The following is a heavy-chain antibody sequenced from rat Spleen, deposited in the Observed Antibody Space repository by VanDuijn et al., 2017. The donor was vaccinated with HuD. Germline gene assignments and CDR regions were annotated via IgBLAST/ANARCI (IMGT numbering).Heavy chain of an antibody. J-gene: IGHJ4*01. V-gene: IGHV5-58*01. CDR2: ISPDGGST. CDR3: GKDMNYYSTYPFYVMGD. CDR1: GFPFCGYW. D-gene: IGHD1-2*01. Sequence: EVQLVETGGGLVQPGESLKLSCVTSGFPFCGYWMYWIRQAPGEGLEWISSISPDGGSTYYPDSVMGRFTISRDNAENTVYLQMNSLRSEDTATYYCGKDMNYYSTYPFYVMGDWGQGASVTVSS.